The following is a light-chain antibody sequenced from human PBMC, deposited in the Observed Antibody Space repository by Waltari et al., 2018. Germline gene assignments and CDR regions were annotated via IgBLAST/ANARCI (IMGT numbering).Light chain of an antibody. CDR2: AAS. Sequence: DIQMTQSPSSLSASVGDKVTITCRASQGISSWLAWYQQKPGKAPKLLSYAASSLENGITARFSSSGSSTDYTLTISSLQPEDIAIYYCQQGNNTPYSFDHGTKVEIK. CDR3: QQGNNTPYS. V-gene: IGKV1-12*01. J-gene: IGKJ2*03. CDR1: QGISSW.